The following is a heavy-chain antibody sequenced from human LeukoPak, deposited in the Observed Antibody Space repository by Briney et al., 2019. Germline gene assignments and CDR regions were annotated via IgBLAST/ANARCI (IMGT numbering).Heavy chain of an antibody. D-gene: IGHD3-16*02. CDR3: ARSMLYYDYVWGSYPRGPFDY. CDR1: GGSFSGYY. J-gene: IGHJ4*02. Sequence: PETLSLTCAVYGGSFSGYYWSWIRQPPGKGLEWIGEINHSGSTNYNPSLKSRVTISVDTFKNQFSLKLSSVTAADTAVYYCARSMLYYDYVWGSYPRGPFDYWGQGTLVTVSS. CDR2: INHSGST. V-gene: IGHV4-34*01.